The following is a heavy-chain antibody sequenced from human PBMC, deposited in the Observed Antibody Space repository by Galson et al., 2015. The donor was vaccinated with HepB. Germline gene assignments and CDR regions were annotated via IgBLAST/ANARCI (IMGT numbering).Heavy chain of an antibody. D-gene: IGHD2-15*01. CDR3: TRSDGTIGY. CDR2: IRSKANSYAT. Sequence: SLRLSCAASGFTFSGSAMHWVRQASGKGLEWVGRIRSKANSYATAYAASVKGRFTISRDDSKNTAYLQMNSLKTEDTAVYYCTRSDGTIGYWGQGTLVTVSS. CDR1: GFTFSGSA. J-gene: IGHJ4*02. V-gene: IGHV3-73*01.